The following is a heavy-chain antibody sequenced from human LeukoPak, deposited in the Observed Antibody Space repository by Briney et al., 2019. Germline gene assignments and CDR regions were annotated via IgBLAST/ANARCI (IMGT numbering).Heavy chain of an antibody. Sequence: ASVKVSCKASGYTFTGYYMHWVRQAPGQGLEWMGWINPNSGGTNYAQKFQGRVTMTRDTSISTAYMELSSLRPDDTAVYYCARDDYYGSGSYYFLDYWGQGTLVTVSS. CDR1: GYTFTGYY. CDR2: INPNSGGT. D-gene: IGHD3-10*01. J-gene: IGHJ4*02. V-gene: IGHV1-2*02. CDR3: ARDDYYGSGSYYFLDY.